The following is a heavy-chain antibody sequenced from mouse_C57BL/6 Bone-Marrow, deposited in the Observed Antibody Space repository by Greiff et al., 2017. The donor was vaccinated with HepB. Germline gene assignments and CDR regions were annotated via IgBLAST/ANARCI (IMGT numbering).Heavy chain of an antibody. CDR3: AIEDYDYDGFAY. J-gene: IGHJ3*01. Sequence: QVQLQQPGAELVKPGASVKVSCKASGYTFTSYWMHWVKQRPGQGLEWIGRIHPSDSDTNYNQKFKGKATLTVDKSSSTAYKQLSSLTSEDSAVYYCAIEDYDYDGFAYWGQGTLVTVSA. D-gene: IGHD2-4*01. CDR1: GYTFTSYW. V-gene: IGHV1-74*01. CDR2: IHPSDSDT.